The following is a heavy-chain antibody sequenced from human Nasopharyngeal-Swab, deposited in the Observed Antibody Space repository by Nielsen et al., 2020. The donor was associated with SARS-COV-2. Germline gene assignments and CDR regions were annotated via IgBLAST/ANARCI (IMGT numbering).Heavy chain of an antibody. V-gene: IGHV4-34*01. Sequence: GSLRLSCAASGFTVSSNYMSWIRQPPGKGLEWIGEINHSGSTNYNPSLKSRVTISVDTSKNQFSLKLSSVTAADTAVYYCARGKSAYHIVLVVYAQGGSFDYWGQGTLVTVSS. D-gene: IGHD2-8*02. CDR1: GFTVSSNY. CDR2: INHSGST. CDR3: ARGKSAYHIVLVVYAQGGSFDY. J-gene: IGHJ4*02.